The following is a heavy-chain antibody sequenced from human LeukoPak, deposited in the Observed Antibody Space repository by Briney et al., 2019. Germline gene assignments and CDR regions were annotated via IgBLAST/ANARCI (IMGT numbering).Heavy chain of an antibody. Sequence: PSQTLSLTCTVSGGSISSGGYYRSWIRQHPGKGLEWIGYIYYSGSTYYNPSLKSRVTISVDTSKNQFSLKLSSVTAADTAVYYCARAVKRPTYYYDSSGYWLDYWGQGTLVTVSS. CDR2: IYYSGST. V-gene: IGHV4-31*03. D-gene: IGHD3-22*01. CDR1: GGSISSGGYY. J-gene: IGHJ4*02. CDR3: ARAVKRPTYYYDSSGYWLDY.